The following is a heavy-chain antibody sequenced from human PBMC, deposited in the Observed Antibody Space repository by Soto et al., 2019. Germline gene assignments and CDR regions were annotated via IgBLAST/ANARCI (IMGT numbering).Heavy chain of an antibody. Sequence: SGPTLVNPTQTLTLTCTFSGFSLSPRGVGVGWIRQPPGKALEWLALIYWDDDKRYSPSLKSRLTITKDTSKNQVVLTMTNMEPVDTATYYCAHICFYCSGGSRYYVFDYCGQGTLVTVSS. CDR2: IYWDDDK. CDR1: GFSLSPRGVG. D-gene: IGHD2-15*01. CDR3: AHICFYCSGGSRYYVFDY. V-gene: IGHV2-5*02. J-gene: IGHJ4*02.